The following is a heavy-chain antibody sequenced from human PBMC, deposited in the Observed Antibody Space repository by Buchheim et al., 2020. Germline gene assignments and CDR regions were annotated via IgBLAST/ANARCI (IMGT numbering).Heavy chain of an antibody. CDR2: IYYTGAT. J-gene: IGHJ6*02. Sequence: QMQLQESGPGLVKPLQTLSLTCTVSGGSINRGGYYWSWIRQHSVRGLEWIGYIYYTGATYYSKSIKSRVSISVDMFKNQFSLMVNSVTAADTAVYFCARDGYNNFGEYFAMDVWGQGT. CDR3: ARDGYNNFGEYFAMDV. D-gene: IGHD4-11*01. V-gene: IGHV4-31*03. CDR1: GGSINRGGYY.